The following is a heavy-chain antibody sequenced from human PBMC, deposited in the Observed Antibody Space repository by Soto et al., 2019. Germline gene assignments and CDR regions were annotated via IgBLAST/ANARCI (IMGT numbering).Heavy chain of an antibody. D-gene: IGHD5-12*01. V-gene: IGHV3-11*01. Sequence: GGSLRLSCAASGFTFSDYYVSWIRQAPGKGLEWVSYISSSGSTIYYADSVKGRFTISRDNAKNSLYLQMNSLRAEDTAVYYCARDSTAGYSGYDWQDAFDIWGQGTMVTVSS. CDR3: ARDSTAGYSGYDWQDAFDI. CDR1: GFTFSDYY. J-gene: IGHJ3*02. CDR2: ISSSGSTI.